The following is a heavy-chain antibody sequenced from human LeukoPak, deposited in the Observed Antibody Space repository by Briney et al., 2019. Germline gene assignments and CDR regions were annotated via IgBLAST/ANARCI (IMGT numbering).Heavy chain of an antibody. CDR3: ARDQENCSGGSCYPNWFDP. D-gene: IGHD2-15*01. CDR1: GGSISSSSYY. Sequence: PSETLSLTCTVSGGSISSSSYYWGWIRQPPGKGLEWIGSIYYSGSTYYNPSLKSRVTISVDTSKNQFSLKLSSVTAADTAVYYCARDQENCSGGSCYPNWFDPWGQGTLVTVSS. V-gene: IGHV4-39*07. CDR2: IYYSGST. J-gene: IGHJ5*02.